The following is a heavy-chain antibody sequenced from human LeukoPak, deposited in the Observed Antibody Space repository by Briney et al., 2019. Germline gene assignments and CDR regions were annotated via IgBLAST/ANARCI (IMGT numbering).Heavy chain of an antibody. D-gene: IGHD3-16*01. V-gene: IGHV4-61*02. CDR1: GGSFSSGSSY. Sequence: PSETLSLTCTVSGGSFSSGSSYWSWIRQPAGKELEWIGRIYTSGTTNYNPSLKSRATVSVDTSKNQFSLKLSSVTAADTAVYYCARHQEGGPADWGQGTLVTVSS. CDR3: ARHQEGGPAD. CDR2: IYTSGTT. J-gene: IGHJ4*02.